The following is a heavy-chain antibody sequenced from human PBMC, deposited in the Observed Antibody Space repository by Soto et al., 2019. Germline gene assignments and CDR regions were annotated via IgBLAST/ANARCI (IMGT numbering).Heavy chain of an antibody. D-gene: IGHD3-3*01. J-gene: IGHJ4*02. CDR1: GFIFSSYD. Sequence: GESLRPSCAASGFIFSSYDVHWVRQAPGKGLEWVSVIYSGGSTYYADSVKGRFTISRHNSKNTLYLQMNSLRAEDTAVYYCAKMYGTSWRNPFDYWGQGTLVTVSS. V-gene: IGHV3-53*01. CDR3: AKMYGTSWRNPFDY. CDR2: IYSGGST.